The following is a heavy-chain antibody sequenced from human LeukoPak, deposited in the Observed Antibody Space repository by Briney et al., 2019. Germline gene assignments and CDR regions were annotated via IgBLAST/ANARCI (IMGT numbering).Heavy chain of an antibody. J-gene: IGHJ4*02. Sequence: PSETLSLTCTVSGGSITRNHWSWIRQPPGKGLEWIGYIYDSGSTNYNPSLKSRVTISVDTPKNQFSLNLSSVTAADTAVYYCARGVSGWHQFDYWGLGTLVTVSS. CDR2: IYDSGST. CDR1: GGSITRNH. V-gene: IGHV4-59*01. D-gene: IGHD6-19*01. CDR3: ARGVSGWHQFDY.